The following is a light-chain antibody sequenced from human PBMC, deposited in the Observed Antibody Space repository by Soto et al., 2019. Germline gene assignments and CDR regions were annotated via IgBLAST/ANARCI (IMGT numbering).Light chain of an antibody. Sequence: EIVLTQSPATLSLSPGERATLSCRASQSVSSYLAWYQQKPGQAPRLLIYDASNRATGIPARLSGSGSGTDFTLTISSLEPEDVAVYYCQQRSNWPPWTFGQGTKVEIK. CDR1: QSVSSY. CDR2: DAS. V-gene: IGKV3-11*01. CDR3: QQRSNWPPWT. J-gene: IGKJ1*01.